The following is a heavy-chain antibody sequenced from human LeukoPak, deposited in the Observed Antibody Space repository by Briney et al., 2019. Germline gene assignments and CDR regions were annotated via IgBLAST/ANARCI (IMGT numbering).Heavy chain of an antibody. V-gene: IGHV4-39*07. Sequence: SETLSLTCTVSGGSISSSSYYWGWIRQPPGKGLEWIGSIYYSGSTYYNPSLKSRVTISVDTSKNQFSLKLSSVTAADTAVYYCARESPRGGDYDYWGQGTLVTVSS. D-gene: IGHD4-17*01. CDR2: IYYSGST. CDR3: ARESPRGGDYDY. J-gene: IGHJ4*02. CDR1: GGSISSSSYY.